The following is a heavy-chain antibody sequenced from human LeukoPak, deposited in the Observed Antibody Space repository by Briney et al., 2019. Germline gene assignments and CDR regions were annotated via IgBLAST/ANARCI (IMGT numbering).Heavy chain of an antibody. J-gene: IGHJ5*01. Sequence: GGSLRLSCVASDFNFRSNWMDWVRQAPGKGLEWVANIKGDGSEKNYVDSVKGRFTISRDNAKNTLYLQMNSLRAEDTAVYYCAREKGSSNYDSWGQGTLVTVSS. V-gene: IGHV3-7*01. CDR2: IKGDGSEK. CDR1: DFNFRSNW. D-gene: IGHD4-11*01. CDR3: AREKGSSNYDS.